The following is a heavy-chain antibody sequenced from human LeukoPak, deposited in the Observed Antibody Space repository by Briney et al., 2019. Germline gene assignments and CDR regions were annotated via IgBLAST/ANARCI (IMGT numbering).Heavy chain of an antibody. Sequence: GGSLRLSCAASGFTFNDYYMSWIRQAPGKGLEWVSYISSSGSTIYYADSVKGRFTISGDNAKNSLYLQMNSLRAEDTAVYYCARYPVYCSGSSCYSNYYYGMDVWGQGTTVTVSS. CDR3: ARYPVYCSGSSCYSNYYYGMDV. V-gene: IGHV3-11*01. CDR1: GFTFNDYY. D-gene: IGHD2-15*01. J-gene: IGHJ6*02. CDR2: ISSSGSTI.